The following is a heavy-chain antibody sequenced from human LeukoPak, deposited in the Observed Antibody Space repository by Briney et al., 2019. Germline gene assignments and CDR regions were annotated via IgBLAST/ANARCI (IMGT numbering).Heavy chain of an antibody. D-gene: IGHD2-15*01. V-gene: IGHV3-53*01. J-gene: IGHJ4*02. Sequence: GGSLRLSCAASGFTFSHYWMSWVRQAPGKGLEWVSFFYRGDSTYYAESVRGRFTISRDNSKNTLYLLMNSLIPEDTAVYYCAREVVSSPSYFDSWGQGTLVTVSS. CDR2: FYRGDST. CDR3: AREVVSSPSYFDS. CDR1: GFTFSHYW.